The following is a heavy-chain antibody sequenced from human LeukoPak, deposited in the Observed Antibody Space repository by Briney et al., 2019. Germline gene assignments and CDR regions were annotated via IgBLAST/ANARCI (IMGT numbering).Heavy chain of an antibody. J-gene: IGHJ4*02. Sequence: GGSLRLSCAASGFTLSSYSMNWVRQAPGKGLEWVSYISSSSSTIYYADSVKSRFTISRDNAKNSLYLQMNSLRAEDTAVYYCARDWGSQLVPFGVDYWGQGTLVTVSS. CDR3: ARDWGSQLVPFGVDY. D-gene: IGHD6-6*01. CDR2: ISSSSSTI. V-gene: IGHV3-48*01. CDR1: GFTLSSYS.